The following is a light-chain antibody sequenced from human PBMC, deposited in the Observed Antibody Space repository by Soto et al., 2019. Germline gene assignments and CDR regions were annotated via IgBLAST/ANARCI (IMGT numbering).Light chain of an antibody. CDR1: YSINTY. CDR2: AAS. V-gene: IGKV1-9*01. Sequence: IQLTQSPSSLSASVGDRVTITCRASYSINTYLAWYQQKPGKAPKLLIYAASTLQGGVPSRFSGSGSGTDFTLTINSLQPGDFATYYCQKNFSSPSITFGQGTRLEIK. CDR3: QKNFSSPSIT. J-gene: IGKJ5*01.